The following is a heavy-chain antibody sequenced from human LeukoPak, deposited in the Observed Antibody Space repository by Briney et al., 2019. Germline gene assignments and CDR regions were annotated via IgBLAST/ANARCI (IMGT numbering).Heavy chain of an antibody. CDR2: ISGSGGST. D-gene: IGHD6-13*01. CDR3: AKDQARSSSWYRDAFDI. J-gene: IGHJ3*02. Sequence: GGSLRLSCAASGFTFSSYAMSWVRQAPGKGLEWVSAISGSGGSTYYADSVKGRFTISRDNSKNTLYLQMNSLRAEDTAVYYCAKDQARSSSWYRDAFDIWGQGTMVTVSS. CDR1: GFTFSSYA. V-gene: IGHV3-23*01.